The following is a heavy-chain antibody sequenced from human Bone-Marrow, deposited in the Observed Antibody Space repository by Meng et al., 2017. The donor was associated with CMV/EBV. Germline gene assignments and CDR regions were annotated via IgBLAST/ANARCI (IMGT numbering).Heavy chain of an antibody. CDR1: GYTFTSYG. CDR2: ISAYNGNT. CDR3: ARAVGSGSYGWFDP. V-gene: IGHV1-18*01. J-gene: IGHJ5*02. D-gene: IGHD3-10*01. Sequence: GKLVESGAGGKRPGASVKVSCKASGYTFTSYGISWVRQAPGQVLEWMGWISAYNGNTNYAQKLQGRVTMTTDTSTSTAYMELRSLRSDDTAVYYCARAVGSGSYGWFDPWGQGTLVTVSS.